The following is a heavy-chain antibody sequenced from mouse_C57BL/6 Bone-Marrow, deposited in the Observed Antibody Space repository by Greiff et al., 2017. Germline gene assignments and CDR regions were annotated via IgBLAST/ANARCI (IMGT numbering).Heavy chain of an antibody. CDR2: IYPRSGNT. V-gene: IGHV1-81*01. Sequence: QVQLQQSGAELARPGASVKLSCKASGYTFTSYGISWVKQRTGQGLAWIGEIYPRSGNTNYNEKFQGKATLTADNSSSTAYMELRSLTSEDSAVYFCARGIYYYGSSTSGVPYWYFDVWGTGTTVTVSS. CDR3: ARGIYYYGSSTSGVPYWYFDV. D-gene: IGHD1-1*01. CDR1: GYTFTSYG. J-gene: IGHJ1*03.